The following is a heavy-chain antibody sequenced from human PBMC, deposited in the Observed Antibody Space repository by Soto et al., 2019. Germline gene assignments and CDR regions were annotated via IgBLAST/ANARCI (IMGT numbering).Heavy chain of an antibody. J-gene: IGHJ3*02. CDR2: IYWDDDK. CDR3: ALDSLDVPFQI. Sequence: QITMKESGPTLVKPTQTLTLTCTFSGVSLSTSEVGVGWIRQPPGKALEWLALIYWDDDKRYSPSLKSRLTIAKDTSKNQVVLTMTNMDPADTATYCCALDSLDVPFQIWGQGTMVSCSS. V-gene: IGHV2-5*02. CDR1: GVSLSTSEVG. D-gene: IGHD2-21*01.